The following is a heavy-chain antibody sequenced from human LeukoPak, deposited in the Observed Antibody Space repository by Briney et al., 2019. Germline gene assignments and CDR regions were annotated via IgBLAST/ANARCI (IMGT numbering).Heavy chain of an antibody. CDR3: AKGGATPYGDYFDY. CDR2: ISYDGSNK. V-gene: IGHV3-30-3*01. D-gene: IGHD1-26*01. J-gene: IGHJ4*02. CDR1: GFTFSSYA. Sequence: PGGSLRLSCAASGFTFSSYAMHWVRQAPGKGLEWVAVISYDGSNKYYADSVKGRFTISRDNSKNTLYLQMNSLRAEDTAVYYCAKGGATPYGDYFDYWGQGTLVTVSS.